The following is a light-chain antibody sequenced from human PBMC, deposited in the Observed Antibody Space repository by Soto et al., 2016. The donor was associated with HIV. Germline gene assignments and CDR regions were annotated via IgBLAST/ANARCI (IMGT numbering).Light chain of an antibody. V-gene: IGLV3-19*01. CDR2: GQN. CDR1: SLRSYY. Sequence: SSELTQDPAVSVALGQTVKITCQGDSLRSYYATWYQQKPGQAPVFVIYGQNNRPSGIPDRFSGSSSGSTASLTITGAQAEDEADYYCMSRDNNTNPVIFGGGTKLTVL. CDR3: MSRDNNTNPVI. J-gene: IGLJ2*01.